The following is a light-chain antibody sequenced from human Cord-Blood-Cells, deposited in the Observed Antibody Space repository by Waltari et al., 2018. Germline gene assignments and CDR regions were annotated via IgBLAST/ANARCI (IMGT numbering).Light chain of an antibody. J-gene: IGKJ1*01. CDR2: AAS. CDR1: QSISSY. V-gene: IGKV1-39*01. CDR3: QQSDSTPRT. Sequence: IQMTPSPPPLSASVGASVPLTCRASQSISSYLNWYQQKPGKAPKLLIYAASSLQSGVPSRFSGSGSGTDFTLTISSLQPEDFATYYCQQSDSTPRTFGQGTKVEIK.